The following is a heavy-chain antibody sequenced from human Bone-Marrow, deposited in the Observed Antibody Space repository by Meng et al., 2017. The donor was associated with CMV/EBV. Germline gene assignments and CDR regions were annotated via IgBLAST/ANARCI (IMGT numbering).Heavy chain of an antibody. CDR3: ARAAPWEYYHGMDV. V-gene: IGHV4-59*01. CDR2: IYYSGST. Sequence: GSLRLSCTVSGGSISSYYWSWIRQPPGKGLEWIGYIYYSGSTNYNPSLKSRVSISLDTSKKQFSLKLRSPTASDTAVYYCARAAPWEYYHGMDVWGQGTTVTVSS. D-gene: IGHD1-26*01. J-gene: IGHJ6*02. CDR1: GGSISSYY.